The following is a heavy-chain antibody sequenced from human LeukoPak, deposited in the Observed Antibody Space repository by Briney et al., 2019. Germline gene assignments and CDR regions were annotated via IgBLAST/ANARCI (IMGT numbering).Heavy chain of an antibody. Sequence: GGSLRLSCEASGFTFSSYAMSWVRQAPGKGLEWVSAISGSGGSTYYADSVKGRFTISRDNSKNTLYLQMNSLRAEDTAVYYCAKDRHSCSWYGSRLWDYYGMDVWGQGTTVTVSS. CDR3: AKDRHSCSWYGSRLWDYYGMDV. D-gene: IGHD6-13*01. CDR1: GFTFSSYA. J-gene: IGHJ6*02. V-gene: IGHV3-23*01. CDR2: ISGSGGST.